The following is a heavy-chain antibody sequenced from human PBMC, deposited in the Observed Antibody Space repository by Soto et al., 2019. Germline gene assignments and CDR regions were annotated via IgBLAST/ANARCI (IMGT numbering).Heavy chain of an antibody. CDR3: ARVGIYYYYYGMDV. D-gene: IGHD1-20*01. CDR2: IYSGGST. J-gene: IGHJ6*02. CDR1: GFTVSSNY. V-gene: IGHV3-53*01. Sequence: PGGSLRLSCAASGFTVSSNYMSWVRQAPGKGLEWVSVIYSGGSTYYADSVKGRFTISRDNSKNTLYLQMNSLRAEDTAVYYCARVGIYYYYYGMDVWGQGTTVTVSS.